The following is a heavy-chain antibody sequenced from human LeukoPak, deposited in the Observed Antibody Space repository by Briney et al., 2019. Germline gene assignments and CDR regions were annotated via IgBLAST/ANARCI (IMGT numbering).Heavy chain of an antibody. D-gene: IGHD3-22*01. V-gene: IGHV3-30*18. Sequence: GGSLRLSCAASGFTFSSYGIHWVRQAPGKGLEWVAVISYDGRNKYYADSVKGRFTISRDNSKNTVYLQMDSLRAEDTAVYYCAKDRITMIVVVPFYGMDVWGQGTMVTVSS. J-gene: IGHJ6*02. CDR1: GFTFSSYG. CDR3: AKDRITMIVVVPFYGMDV. CDR2: ISYDGRNK.